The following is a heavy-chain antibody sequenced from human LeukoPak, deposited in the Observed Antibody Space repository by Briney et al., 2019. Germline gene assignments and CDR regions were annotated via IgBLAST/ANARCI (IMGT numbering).Heavy chain of an antibody. J-gene: IGHJ4*02. CDR2: ISYDGSNK. CDR3: ARVGDSSGYYYGAFGFDY. V-gene: IGHV3-30*19. CDR1: GFTFSTYG. D-gene: IGHD3-22*01. Sequence: GGSLRLSCAASGFTFSTYGMHWVRQAPDKGLEWVAIISYDGSNKYYADSVRGRFTISRDNSKNTLYLQMNSLRAEDTAVYYCARVGDSSGYYYGAFGFDYWGQGTLVTVSS.